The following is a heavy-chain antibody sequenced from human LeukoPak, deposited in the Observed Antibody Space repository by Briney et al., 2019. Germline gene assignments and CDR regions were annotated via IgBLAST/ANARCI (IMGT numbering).Heavy chain of an antibody. V-gene: IGHV1-18*01. J-gene: IGHJ4*02. CDR1: GYTFTSYD. D-gene: IGHD6-13*01. Sequence: GASVKVSCKASGYTFTSYDINWVRQATGQGLEWMGWMNPNSGNTNYAQKLQGRVTMTTDTSTSTAYMELRSLRSDDTAVYYCARAQQLVPSDYWGQGTLVTVSS. CDR2: MNPNSGNT. CDR3: ARAQQLVPSDY.